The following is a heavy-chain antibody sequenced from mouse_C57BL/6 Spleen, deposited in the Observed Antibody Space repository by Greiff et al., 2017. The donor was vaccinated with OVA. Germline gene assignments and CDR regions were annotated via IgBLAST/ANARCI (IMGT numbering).Heavy chain of an antibody. CDR3: ARSFDGSLYAMDY. Sequence: LVESGAELAKPGASVKLSCKASGYTFTSYWMHWVKQRPGQGLEWIGYINPSSGYTKYNQKFKDKATLTADKSTSTAYMQLSSLTYEDSAVYYCARSFDGSLYAMDYWGQGTSVTVSS. CDR2: INPSSGYT. V-gene: IGHV1-7*01. CDR1: GYTFTSYW. D-gene: IGHD2-3*01. J-gene: IGHJ4*01.